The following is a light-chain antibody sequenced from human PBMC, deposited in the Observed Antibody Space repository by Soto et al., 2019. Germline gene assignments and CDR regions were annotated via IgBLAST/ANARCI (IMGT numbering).Light chain of an antibody. J-gene: IGKJ5*01. V-gene: IGKV3-15*01. CDR1: QSISSK. CDR2: GPS. Sequence: EIVMTQSPATLSVSPGERATLSCRASQSISSKVGWYQQKPGQAPRLLIYGPSTRATGVPPRFCGSGSGTEFSLTISSLQSEVFAVYYCQQYNIWSSITFGQGTRLEIK. CDR3: QQYNIWSSIT.